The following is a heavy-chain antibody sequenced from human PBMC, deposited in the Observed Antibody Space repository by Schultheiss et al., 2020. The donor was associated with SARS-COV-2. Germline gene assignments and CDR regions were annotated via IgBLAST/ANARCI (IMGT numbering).Heavy chain of an antibody. D-gene: IGHD4/OR15-4a*01. CDR2: MYYLGTT. CDR3: ARGAGSHYYLMDV. Sequence: SETLSLTCTVSGGSISSSSYYWGWIRQPPGKGLEWIGYMYYLGTTNYNASLKGRVTVSLDTSKNQFSLKMSSMTAADTAVYYCARGAGSHYYLMDVWGKGTTVTVSS. J-gene: IGHJ6*03. CDR1: GGSISSSSYY. V-gene: IGHV4-61*05.